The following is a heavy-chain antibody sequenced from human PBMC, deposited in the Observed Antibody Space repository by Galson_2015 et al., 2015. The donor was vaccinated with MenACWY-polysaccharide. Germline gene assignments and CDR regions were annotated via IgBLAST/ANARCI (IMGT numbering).Heavy chain of an antibody. CDR3: ARVGRDHSGSYFHGGFDP. V-gene: IGHV3-33*01. Sequence: SLRLCCAAARFTFSDYGMHWVRQAPGKGLEWVAFIWDDGSRKYYADSVKGRFAISRDNSDNTLYLQMNNLRVADTAVYYCARVGRDHSGSYFHGGFDPWGQGTLVTVSS. J-gene: IGHJ5*02. CDR2: IWDDGSRK. D-gene: IGHD3-10*01. CDR1: RFTFSDYG.